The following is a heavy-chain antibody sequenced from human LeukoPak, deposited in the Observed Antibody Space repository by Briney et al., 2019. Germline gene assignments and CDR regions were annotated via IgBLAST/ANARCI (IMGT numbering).Heavy chain of an antibody. CDR2: IYYSGCT. J-gene: IGHJ4*02. Sequence: SETLSLTCTVSGGSISSYYWSWIRQPPGKGLEHIGYIYYSGCTNYNPSLRSRVTISVDTSKNQFSLKLSSVTAADTAVYYCARTPNRGGFDYWGQGTLVTVSS. D-gene: IGHD3-10*01. CDR3: ARTPNRGGFDY. CDR1: GGSISSYY. V-gene: IGHV4-59*01.